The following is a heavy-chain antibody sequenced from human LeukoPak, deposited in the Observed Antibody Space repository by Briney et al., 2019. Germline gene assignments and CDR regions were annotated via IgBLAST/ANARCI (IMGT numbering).Heavy chain of an antibody. D-gene: IGHD1-26*01. Sequence: SETLSLTCAVSGGSISSGGYSWSWIRQPPGKGLERIGYIYHSGSTYYNPSLKRRVTISVDRSKNQFSLKLSSVTAADTAVYYCAREDSGSYQNWFDPWGQGTLVTVSS. J-gene: IGHJ5*02. CDR3: AREDSGSYQNWFDP. CDR2: IYHSGST. V-gene: IGHV4-30-2*01. CDR1: GGSISSGGYS.